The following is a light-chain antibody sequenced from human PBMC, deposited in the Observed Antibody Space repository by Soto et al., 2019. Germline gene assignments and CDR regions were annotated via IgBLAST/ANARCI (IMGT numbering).Light chain of an antibody. Sequence: QSALTQPASVSGSPGQSITISCTGTYSDVGGYNYVSWYQQHPGKAPELMIYEVSTRPSGVSNRFSGSKSGNTASLTISGLQAEDEADYYCISYRATHTLVFGGGTQLTVL. CDR1: YSDVGGYNY. V-gene: IGLV2-14*01. CDR3: ISYRATHTLV. J-gene: IGLJ2*01. CDR2: EVS.